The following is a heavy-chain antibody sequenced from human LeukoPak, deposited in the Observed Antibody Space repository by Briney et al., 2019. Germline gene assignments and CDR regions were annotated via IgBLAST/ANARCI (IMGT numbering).Heavy chain of an antibody. CDR2: INPSGGST. CDR1: GYTFTGYY. Sequence: ASVKVSCKASGYTFTGYYMHWVRQAPGQGLEWMGIINPSGGSTSYAQKFQGRVTMTRDTSTSTVYMELSSLRSEDTAVYYCARDGVRAAAGQEGNWFDPWGQGTLVTVSS. CDR3: ARDGVRAAAGQEGNWFDP. V-gene: IGHV1-46*01. D-gene: IGHD6-13*01. J-gene: IGHJ5*02.